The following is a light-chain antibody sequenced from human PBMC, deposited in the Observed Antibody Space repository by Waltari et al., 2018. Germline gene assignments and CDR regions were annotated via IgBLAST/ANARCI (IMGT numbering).Light chain of an antibody. V-gene: IGLV2-14*01. CDR1: SSDIGDYNY. Sequence: QSALTQPASASGSPGQSITISCIGTSSDIGDYNYVSWYQQHVGKAPKLIIYDVTKRPSGGSYRFSGSKSGNTASLTISGRQAEDEADYYCSSYTASSTWVFGGGTKLTVL. J-gene: IGLJ3*02. CDR2: DVT. CDR3: SSYTASSTWV.